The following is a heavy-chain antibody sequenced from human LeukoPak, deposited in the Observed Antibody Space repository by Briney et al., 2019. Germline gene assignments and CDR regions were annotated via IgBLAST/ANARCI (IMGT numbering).Heavy chain of an antibody. Sequence: SETLSLTCTVSGGSISSGGYYWSWIRQHPGKGLEWIGYIYYSGSTYYNPSLKSRVTISVDTSKNQFSLKLSSVTAADTAVYYCARWGRRYGMDVWGQGTTVTASS. D-gene: IGHD7-27*01. CDR3: ARWGRRYGMDV. CDR2: IYYSGST. J-gene: IGHJ6*02. V-gene: IGHV4-31*03. CDR1: GGSISSGGYY.